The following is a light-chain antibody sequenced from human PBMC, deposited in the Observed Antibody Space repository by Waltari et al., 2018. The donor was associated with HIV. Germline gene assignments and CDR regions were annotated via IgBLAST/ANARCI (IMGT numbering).Light chain of an antibody. Sequence: DIQMTQSPSSLSASVGDRVTITCRASQGIVNSLSWYQQKPGKVPTLLIYAASTLQAGVPSRFSGSGSGTDFTLTISSLQPEDFATYYCQKYNSAPLTFGPGTKVDVK. J-gene: IGKJ3*01. CDR3: QKYNSAPLT. V-gene: IGKV1-27*01. CDR1: QGIVNS. CDR2: AAS.